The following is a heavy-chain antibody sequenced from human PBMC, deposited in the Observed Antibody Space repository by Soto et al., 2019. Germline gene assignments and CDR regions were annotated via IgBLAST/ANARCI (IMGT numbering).Heavy chain of an antibody. CDR1: GYSFTSYW. D-gene: IGHD4-17*01. CDR3: ARPHDYGGPDAFDI. V-gene: IGHV5-51*01. Sequence: PGESLKISCKGYGYSFTSYWIGWVRQMPGKGLEWMGIIYPGDSGTRYSPSFQGQVTISADKSISTAYLQWSTLKASDTAMYYCARPHDYGGPDAFDIWGQGTMVTVPS. CDR2: IYPGDSGT. J-gene: IGHJ3*02.